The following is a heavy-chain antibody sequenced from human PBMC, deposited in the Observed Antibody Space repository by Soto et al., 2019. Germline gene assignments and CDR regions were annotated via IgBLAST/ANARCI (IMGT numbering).Heavy chain of an antibody. J-gene: IGHJ6*02. Sequence: QVQLVQSGAEVKKPGSSVKVSCKASGGTFSSYAISWVRQAPGQGLEWMGGIIPIFGTANYAQKFQGRVTITADESTSTAYMELSSLRSEDTAVYYCASPPPRLTGGFYYYYGMDVWGQGTTVTVSS. CDR3: ASPPPRLTGGFYYYYGMDV. CDR1: GGTFSSYA. D-gene: IGHD1-20*01. V-gene: IGHV1-69*01. CDR2: IIPIFGTA.